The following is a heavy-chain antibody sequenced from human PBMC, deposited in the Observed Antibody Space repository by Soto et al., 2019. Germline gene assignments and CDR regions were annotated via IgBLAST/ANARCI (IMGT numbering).Heavy chain of an antibody. Sequence: LSLTCSVSGGSISSSSYYWGWIRQPPGKGLEWIGSIFYSGSSYYNPSLKSRVTISDDTSKNQFSLKLTSVTAADTAVYYCVRTSGRGRTYWGQGTLVTVSS. CDR2: IFYSGSS. V-gene: IGHV4-39*01. CDR3: VRTSGRGRTY. D-gene: IGHD3-10*01. J-gene: IGHJ1*01. CDR1: GGSISSSSYY.